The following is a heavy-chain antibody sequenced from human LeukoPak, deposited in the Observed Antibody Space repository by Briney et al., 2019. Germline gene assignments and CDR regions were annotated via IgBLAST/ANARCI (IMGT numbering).Heavy chain of an antibody. CDR3: ATELGTYYYDSSNKKGIHSFDY. D-gene: IGHD3-22*01. CDR1: GYTLTELS. J-gene: IGHJ4*02. CDR2: FDPEDGET. V-gene: IGHV1-24*01. Sequence: ASVKVSCKVSGYTLTELSMHWVRQAPGKGLEWMGGFDPEDGETIYAQKFQGRVTMTEDTSTDTAYMELSSLRSEDTAVYYCATELGTYYYDSSNKKGIHSFDYWGQGTLVTVSS.